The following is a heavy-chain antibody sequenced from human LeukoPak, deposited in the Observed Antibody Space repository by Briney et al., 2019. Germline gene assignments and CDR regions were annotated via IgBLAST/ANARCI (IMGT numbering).Heavy chain of an antibody. CDR3: ARVRSGSYRNYFDY. Sequence: GGSLRLSCAASGFTFSAFYMSWIRQAPGKGLEWVSYISSGGSTISYADSVKGRFTVSRDNAKNSLYLQMNSLRAEDTAVYYCARVRSGSYRNYFDYWGQGTLVTVSS. D-gene: IGHD1-26*01. CDR2: ISSGGSTI. J-gene: IGHJ4*02. CDR1: GFTFSAFY. V-gene: IGHV3-11*01.